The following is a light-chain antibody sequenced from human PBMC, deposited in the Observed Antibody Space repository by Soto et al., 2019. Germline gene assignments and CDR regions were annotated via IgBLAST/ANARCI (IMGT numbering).Light chain of an antibody. CDR3: MQAAQFPRT. J-gene: IGKJ1*01. CDR1: QSLVLSDGNTY. V-gene: IGKV2-24*01. Sequence: DIVMTQTPLSLPVTLGQPAFISCRSSQSLVLSDGNTYLSWLHQRPGQPPRLLIYKISHRFSGVPDRFSGSGAGTDFTLKISRVEPEDVGIYYCMQAAQFPRTFGQGTKVEI. CDR2: KIS.